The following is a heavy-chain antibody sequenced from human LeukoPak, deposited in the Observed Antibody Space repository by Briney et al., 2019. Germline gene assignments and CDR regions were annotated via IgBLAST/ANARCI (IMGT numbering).Heavy chain of an antibody. Sequence: SQTLSLTCTVSGGSISSGDYYWSWIRQPPGKGLEWIGYIYYSGSTNYNPSLKSRVTISVDTSKNQFSLKLSSVTAADTAVYYCARGGYYYDSSGYAPVDWGQGTLVTVSS. CDR3: ARGGYYYDSSGYAPVD. CDR2: IYYSGST. D-gene: IGHD3-22*01. J-gene: IGHJ4*02. CDR1: GGSISSGDYY. V-gene: IGHV4-61*08.